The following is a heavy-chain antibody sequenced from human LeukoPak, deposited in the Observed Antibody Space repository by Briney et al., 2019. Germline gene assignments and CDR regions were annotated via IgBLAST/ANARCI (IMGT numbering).Heavy chain of an antibody. CDR1: GFSLSAYG. V-gene: IGHV3-33*06. CDR3: AKRYSGTSGLYNFDY. J-gene: IGHJ4*02. CDR2: IWYDGTSK. D-gene: IGHD1-26*01. Sequence: GRSLRLSCAASGFSLSAYGVHWVRQAPGKGLEWVAVIWYDGTSKDYADSVKGRFTFSRDNSKNTLYLQMNSLTVEDTAVYYCAKRYSGTSGLYNFDYWGQGTLVTASS.